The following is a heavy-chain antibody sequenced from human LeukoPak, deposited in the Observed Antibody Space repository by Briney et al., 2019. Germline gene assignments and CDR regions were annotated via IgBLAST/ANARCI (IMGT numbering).Heavy chain of an antibody. CDR3: ARGTPGSYLGY. Sequence: ASVKVSCKASGYTFTAYYMHWVRQAPGQGLEWMGWINPNSGGTNYAQKFKGWVTLTRDTSINTTYMELSRLTSDVTAVYFCARGTPGSYLGYWGQGTLVTVSP. CDR1: GYTFTAYY. J-gene: IGHJ4*02. CDR2: INPNSGGT. V-gene: IGHV1-2*04. D-gene: IGHD3-16*02.